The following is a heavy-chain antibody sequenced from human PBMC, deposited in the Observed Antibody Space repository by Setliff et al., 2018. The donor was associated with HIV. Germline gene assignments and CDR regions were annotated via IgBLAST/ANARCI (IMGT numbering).Heavy chain of an antibody. CDR1: GASFSNYY. Sequence: SETLSLTCAVYGASFSNYYWSWIRQPPGKGLEWIGEVNHRGITNYNPSLKSRVSISVDTSKNQFSLKLSPVTAADTAVYYCTRGGSMTTLTTWGQGTLVTVSS. CDR2: VNHRGIT. V-gene: IGHV4-34*01. CDR3: TRGGSMTTLTT. J-gene: IGHJ4*02. D-gene: IGHD4-4*01.